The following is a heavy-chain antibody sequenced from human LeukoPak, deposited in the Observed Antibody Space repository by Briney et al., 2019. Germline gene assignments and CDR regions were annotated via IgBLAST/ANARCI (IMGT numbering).Heavy chain of an antibody. D-gene: IGHD5-18*01. CDR2: ISSSSSTI. CDR3: ARLRGYSYGGYYYYMDV. J-gene: IGHJ6*03. Sequence: GGSLRLSCAASGFTFSSYNMNWVRQAPGKGLEWVSYISSSSSTISYGDSVRGRFTISRDNAKNSLYLQMNSLRAEDTAVYYCARLRGYSYGGYYYYMDVWGKGTTVTISS. V-gene: IGHV3-48*04. CDR1: GFTFSSYN.